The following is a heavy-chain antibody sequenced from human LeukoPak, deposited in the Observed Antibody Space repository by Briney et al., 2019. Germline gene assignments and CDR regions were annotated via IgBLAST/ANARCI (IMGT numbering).Heavy chain of an antibody. Sequence: PSQTLSLTCTVSGGSISSGDYYWSWIRQPPGKGLEWIGYIYYSGSTYYNPSLKSRVTISVDTYKNQFSLKLSSVTAADTAVYYCARYSSGWDGRWFDPWGQGTLVTVSS. CDR2: IYYSGST. CDR1: GGSISSGDYY. V-gene: IGHV4-30-4*08. J-gene: IGHJ5*02. D-gene: IGHD6-25*01. CDR3: ARYSSGWDGRWFDP.